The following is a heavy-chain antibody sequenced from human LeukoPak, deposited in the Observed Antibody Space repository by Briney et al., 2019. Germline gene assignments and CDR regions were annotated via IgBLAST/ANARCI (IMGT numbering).Heavy chain of an antibody. CDR2: ISYDGSTT. V-gene: IGHV3-30-3*01. Sequence: GRSLRLSCAASGFTFSKFTIHWVRQAPGKGLEWVALISYDGSTTSYADSVKGRFTISRDDSKSTLYLQMNNLRAEDTAEYYCARDGGTVTTLQFDCWGQGTLVTVSS. CDR1: GFTFSKFT. J-gene: IGHJ4*02. D-gene: IGHD4-17*01. CDR3: ARDGGTVTTLQFDC.